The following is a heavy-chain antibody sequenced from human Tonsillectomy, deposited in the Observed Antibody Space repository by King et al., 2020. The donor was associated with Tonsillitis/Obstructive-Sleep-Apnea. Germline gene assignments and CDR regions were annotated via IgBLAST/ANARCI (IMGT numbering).Heavy chain of an antibody. CDR3: ARIPLRSSSAYYHDAFDI. J-gene: IGHJ3*02. Sequence: TLKESGPVLVKPTETLTLTCTVSGFSLSNARIGVSWIRQPPGKALEWLAHIFSNDEESYSTSLKSRLTISKDTSKSQVVLTMTNMDPVDTATYYCARIPLRSSSAYYHDAFDIWGQGTMVTVSS. D-gene: IGHD6-19*01. CDR1: GFSLSNARIG. V-gene: IGHV2-26*01. CDR2: IFSNDEE.